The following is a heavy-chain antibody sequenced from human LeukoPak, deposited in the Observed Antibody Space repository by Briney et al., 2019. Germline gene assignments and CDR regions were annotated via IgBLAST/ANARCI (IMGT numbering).Heavy chain of an antibody. V-gene: IGHV3-21*01. D-gene: IGHD4-17*01. CDR1: GFTFSSYS. Sequence: GSLRLSCAASGFTFSSYSMNWVRQAPGQGLEWVSSISSSSSYIYYADSVKGRFTISRDNAKNSLYLQMNSLRAEDTAVYYCARDKDPYGDSEYYGMDVWGQGTTVTVSS. CDR2: ISSSSSYI. J-gene: IGHJ6*02. CDR3: ARDKDPYGDSEYYGMDV.